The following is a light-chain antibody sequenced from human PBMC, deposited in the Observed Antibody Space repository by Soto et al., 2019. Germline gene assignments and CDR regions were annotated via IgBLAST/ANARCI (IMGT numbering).Light chain of an antibody. V-gene: IGKV3-11*01. CDR2: DAS. Sequence: EIVLTQSPTTLSLSPGERATLSCRASQSDSSYFAWYQQKPGQAPRLLIYDASNRATGIPARFSGSGSGTDFTLTIISLEPEDFAVYYCQQRSNWPPTFGQGTRLEIK. CDR1: QSDSSY. CDR3: QQRSNWPPT. J-gene: IGKJ5*01.